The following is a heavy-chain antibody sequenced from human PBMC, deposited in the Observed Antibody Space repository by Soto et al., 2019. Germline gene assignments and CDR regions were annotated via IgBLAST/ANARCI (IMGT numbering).Heavy chain of an antibody. CDR3: ARAYDSSGYSIPGY. CDR2: ISSNGGST. CDR1: GFTFSSYA. V-gene: IGHV3-64*01. D-gene: IGHD3-22*01. Sequence: PGGSLRLSCAASGFTFSSYAMHWVRQAPGKGLEYVSAISSNGGSTYYANSVKGRFTISRDNSKNTLYLQMGSLRAEDMAVYFCARAYDSSGYSIPGYWGQGTLVTVSS. J-gene: IGHJ4*02.